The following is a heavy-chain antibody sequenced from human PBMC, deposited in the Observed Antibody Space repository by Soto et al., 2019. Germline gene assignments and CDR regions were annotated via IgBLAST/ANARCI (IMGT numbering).Heavy chain of an antibody. Sequence: SETLSLTCTVSGCSISSYYWSWIRQPPGKGLEWIGYIYYSGSTNYNPSLKSRVTISVDTSKNQFSLKLSSVTAADTAVYYCAKDLLLYYDYIWGSYRQFDYWGQGTLVTVSS. CDR3: AKDLLLYYDYIWGSYRQFDY. V-gene: IGHV4-59*12. J-gene: IGHJ4*02. CDR1: GCSISSYY. CDR2: IYYSGST. D-gene: IGHD3-16*02.